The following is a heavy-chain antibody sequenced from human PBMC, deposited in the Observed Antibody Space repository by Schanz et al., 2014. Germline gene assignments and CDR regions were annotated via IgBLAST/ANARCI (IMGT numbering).Heavy chain of an antibody. D-gene: IGHD4-17*01. V-gene: IGHV3-30-3*02. CDR1: GFTFSSYA. J-gene: IGHJ4*02. Sequence: QAQLVESGGGVVQFGRSLRLSCVASGFTFSSYAMHWVRQAPGKGLEWVALISNDGSIKYYADSVQGRFSISRDNSRNTLYLQMNSLRAEDTAVYYCARPRFDYGEVDYWGQGTLVTVSS. CDR3: ARPRFDYGEVDY. CDR2: ISNDGSIK.